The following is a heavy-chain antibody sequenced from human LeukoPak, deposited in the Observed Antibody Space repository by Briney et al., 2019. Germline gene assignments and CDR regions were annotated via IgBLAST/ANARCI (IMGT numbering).Heavy chain of an antibody. J-gene: IGHJ4*02. CDR2: ISSSSSTI. Sequence: PGGSLRLSCAASGFPFSSYSMNWLRQAPGKGLEGVSYISSSSSTIYYADSVKGRFTISRDNAKNSLYLQMNSLRAEDTAVYYCASLGGSFRLDYRGQGTLVTVSP. CDR3: ASLGGSFRLDY. D-gene: IGHD1-26*01. CDR1: GFPFSSYS. V-gene: IGHV3-48*01.